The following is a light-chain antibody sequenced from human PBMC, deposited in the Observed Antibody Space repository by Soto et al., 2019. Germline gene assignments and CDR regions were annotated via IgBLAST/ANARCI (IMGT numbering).Light chain of an antibody. CDR1: QSVSRY. J-gene: IGKJ4*01. CDR3: QQRSDWPST. V-gene: IGKV3-11*01. Sequence: DIVLTQSPATLSLSPGERATLSCRASQSVSRYLAWYQQKPGQAPRLLIYDASNRATGIPARCSGSGSGTDFTLTISSLEPEDFAVYYCQQRSDWPSTFGGGTKVEI. CDR2: DAS.